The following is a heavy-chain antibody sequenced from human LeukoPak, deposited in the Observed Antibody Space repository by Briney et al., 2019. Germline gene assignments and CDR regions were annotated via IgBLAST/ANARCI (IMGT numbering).Heavy chain of an antibody. Sequence: SETLSLTCAVYGGSFSGYYWSWVRQPPGKGLEWIGEISHSGSANYNPSLNGRVTISVDTSKNQFSLKLSSVTAADAAVYYCARGKKESIGSWFSEKPYYDYYFMDVWGKGTTVTVSS. J-gene: IGHJ6*03. CDR2: ISHSGSA. CDR3: ARGKKESIGSWFSEKPYYDYYFMDV. CDR1: GGSFSGYY. D-gene: IGHD6-13*01. V-gene: IGHV4-34*01.